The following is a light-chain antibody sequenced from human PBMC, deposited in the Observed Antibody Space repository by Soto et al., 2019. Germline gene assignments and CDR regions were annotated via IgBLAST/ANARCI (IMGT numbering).Light chain of an antibody. J-gene: IGKJ1*01. CDR2: DAS. CDR3: QQYNRYRT. CDR1: QSISSW. V-gene: IGKV1-5*01. Sequence: DIQMTQSPSTLSASVGDRVTITCRASQSISSWLAWYQQKPGKAPKLLIYDASSLESGVPSRFSGSGSGTEFTLTISSLQPDDFATYSCQQYNRYRTFGQGTKVEIK.